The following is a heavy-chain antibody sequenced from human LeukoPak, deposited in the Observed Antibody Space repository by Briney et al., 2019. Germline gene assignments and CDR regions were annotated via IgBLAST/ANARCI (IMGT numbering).Heavy chain of an antibody. CDR1: GFTFSIYP. V-gene: IGHV3-30*04. CDR2: ISSDGNNK. D-gene: IGHD2-15*01. CDR3: ESRGYCSGGSCYSGVY. J-gene: IGHJ4*02. Sequence: GGSLRLSCTASGFTFSIYPMNWVRQAPGKGLEWVAVISSDGNNKYYADSVKGRFTISRDNSKNTLYLEVDTLRAEDTGVYYCESRGYCSGGSCYSGVYGGQGTLVAVSS.